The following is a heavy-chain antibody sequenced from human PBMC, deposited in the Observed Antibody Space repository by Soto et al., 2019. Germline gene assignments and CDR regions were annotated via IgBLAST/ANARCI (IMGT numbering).Heavy chain of an antibody. D-gene: IGHD3-22*01. J-gene: IGHJ4*02. CDR3: GRCDTSGYFDRF. CDR2: MYSGGGT. Sequence: EVQVVESGGDLVQPGGSLRLSCTASGFTVTDNYMTWVRQAPGKGLEWVSVMYSGGGTYYADSVKGRFIISRDSSRNTLFLQMNSLRAEDTAIYYCGRCDTSGYFDRFWGQGTLVTVSS. CDR1: GFTVTDNY. V-gene: IGHV3-66*01.